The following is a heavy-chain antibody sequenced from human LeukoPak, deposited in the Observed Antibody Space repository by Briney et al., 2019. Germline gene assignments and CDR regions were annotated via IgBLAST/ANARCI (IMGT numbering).Heavy chain of an antibody. D-gene: IGHD1-20*01. J-gene: IGHJ4*02. V-gene: IGHV4-34*01. CDR2: IHRSGST. CDR1: GGSFSGYY. Sequence: PSETLSLTSAVYGGSFSGYYWSWIRQSPGKGLEWIGEIHRSGSTNYNPSLKSRVTISVDTSKNQFSLKLSSVTAADTAVYYCARGLTGTPDYWGQGTLVTVSS. CDR3: ARGLTGTPDY.